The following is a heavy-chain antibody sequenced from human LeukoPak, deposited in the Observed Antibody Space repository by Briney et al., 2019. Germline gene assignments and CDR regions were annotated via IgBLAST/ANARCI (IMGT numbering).Heavy chain of an antibody. CDR3: ARDRAYYDSTEWNNWFDP. J-gene: IGHJ5*02. V-gene: IGHV4-59*01. Sequence: SETLSLTCTVSGGSIDSYYWSWIRQPPGKGLEWIGYIYYTGSTNYNPSLKSRLTISVDTSKNQFSLKLSSVTAADTAVYYCARDRAYYDSTEWNNWFDPWGQGTLVTVSS. CDR2: IYYTGST. CDR1: GGSIDSYY. D-gene: IGHD3-22*01.